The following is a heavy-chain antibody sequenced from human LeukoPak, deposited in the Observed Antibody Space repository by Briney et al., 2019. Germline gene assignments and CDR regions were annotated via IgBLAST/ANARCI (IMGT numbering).Heavy chain of an antibody. CDR2: IYWDDDK. CDR1: RFSLQTRGVG. Sequence: SALTLFYPTPTLTLTCNFSRFSLQTRGVGVGWIRQPQGKALEWLALIYWDDDKRYSPSLKSRLTISKDTSKNQVVLTMTTMDPVDTATYYCAHGGSFYFDYWGQGTLVTVSS. J-gene: IGHJ4*02. CDR3: AHGGSFYFDY. V-gene: IGHV2-5*02. D-gene: IGHD2-15*01.